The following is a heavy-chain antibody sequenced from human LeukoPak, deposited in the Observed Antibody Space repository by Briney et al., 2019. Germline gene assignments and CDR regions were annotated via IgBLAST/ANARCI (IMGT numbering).Heavy chain of an antibody. J-gene: IGHJ3*02. Sequence: PSRTLSLTCTVSGGSISSGSYYWSWIRQPAGKGLEWIGRIYTSGSTNCNPSLKSRVTISVDTSKNQFSLKLSSVTAADTAVYYCARQRGCSGGSCYEGVAFDIWGQGTMVTVSS. CDR3: ARQRGCSGGSCYEGVAFDI. CDR1: GGSISSGSYY. V-gene: IGHV4-61*02. D-gene: IGHD2-15*01. CDR2: IYTSGST.